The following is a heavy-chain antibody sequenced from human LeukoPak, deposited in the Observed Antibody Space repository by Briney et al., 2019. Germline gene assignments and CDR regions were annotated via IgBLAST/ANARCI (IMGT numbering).Heavy chain of an antibody. CDR3: ARQISGSGQGFDS. CDR2: INGGGGGT. J-gene: IGHJ5*01. V-gene: IGHV3-23*01. D-gene: IGHD3-10*01. CDR1: GFTFSGYA. Sequence: GGSLRLSCAASGFTFSGYAMSWVRQAPGKGLEWVFAINGGGGGTYYTDSVKGRFTISRDNSKNTLNLQMNSLRVDDTAVYFCARQISGSGQGFDSWGQGTLVAVSS.